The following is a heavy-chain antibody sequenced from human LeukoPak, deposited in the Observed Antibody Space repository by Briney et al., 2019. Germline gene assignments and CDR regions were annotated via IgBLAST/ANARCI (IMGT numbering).Heavy chain of an antibody. CDR3: ARDPETYGDKGRWYFDL. V-gene: IGHV4-4*07. CDR1: GGSISSYY. J-gene: IGHJ2*01. CDR2: IYTSGST. D-gene: IGHD4-17*01. Sequence: PSETLSLTCTVSGGSISSYYWSWIRQPAGKGLEWIGRIYTSGSTNYNPSLKSRVTMSVDTSKNQFSLKLSSVTAADTAVYYCARDPETYGDKGRWYFDLWGRGTLVTVSS.